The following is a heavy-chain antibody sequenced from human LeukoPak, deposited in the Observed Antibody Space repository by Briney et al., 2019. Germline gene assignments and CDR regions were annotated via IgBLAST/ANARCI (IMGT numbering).Heavy chain of an antibody. CDR1: GLTVSSSY. CDR2: IYNDGST. V-gene: IGHV3-53*01. J-gene: IGHJ3*02. CDR3: ATNILFAFDI. Sequence: PGGSLRLSCAASGLTVSSSYMSWVRQAPGKGLEWVSIIYNDGSTYYADSMKGRFTISRDNSKNTLYLQVNSLRAEDTAMYYCATNILFAFDIWCQGTMVTVSS.